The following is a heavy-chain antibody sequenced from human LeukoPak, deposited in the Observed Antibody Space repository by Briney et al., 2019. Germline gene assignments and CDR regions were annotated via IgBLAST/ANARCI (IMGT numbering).Heavy chain of an antibody. CDR1: GFTFSSYS. CDR2: ISSSSSYI. CDR3: ARDKFRIYYYDSSGYPRGAFDI. V-gene: IGHV3-21*01. Sequence: GGSLRLSCAASGFTFSSYSMNWVRQAPGKGLEWVSSISSSSSYIYYADSVKGRFTISRDNAKNSLYLQMNSLRAEDTAAYYCARDKFRIYYYDSSGYPRGAFDIWGQGTMVTVSS. D-gene: IGHD3-22*01. J-gene: IGHJ3*02.